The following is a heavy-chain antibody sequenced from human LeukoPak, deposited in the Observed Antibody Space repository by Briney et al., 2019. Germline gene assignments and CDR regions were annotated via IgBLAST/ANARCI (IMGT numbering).Heavy chain of an antibody. D-gene: IGHD3-3*01. CDR2: ISGSGGST. Sequence: GGSLRLSCAASGFTFSSYAMSWVRQAPGKGLEWVPAISGSGGSTYYADSVKGRFTISRDNSKNTLYLQMNSLRAEDTAVYYCAKDRSGYYTSSWRDWGQGTLVTVSS. CDR3: AKDRSGYYTSSWRD. J-gene: IGHJ4*02. CDR1: GFTFSSYA. V-gene: IGHV3-23*01.